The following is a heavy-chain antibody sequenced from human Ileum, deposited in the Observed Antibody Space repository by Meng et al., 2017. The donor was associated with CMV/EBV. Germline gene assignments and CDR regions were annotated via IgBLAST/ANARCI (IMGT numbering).Heavy chain of an antibody. CDR1: GYTFSSHG. Sequence: QVQLVQSGAEVRKPGAAVSVSCETSGYTFSSHGINWVRQAPGQGLEWVAWISIYNGNTDYAEKVRGRVTLTTDTSRNTVYMDLRSLRSDDTAVYYCARDSSDDYFDFWGQGTLVTVAS. J-gene: IGHJ4*02. CDR2: ISIYNGNT. D-gene: IGHD2-21*02. CDR3: ARDSSDDYFDF. V-gene: IGHV1-18*01.